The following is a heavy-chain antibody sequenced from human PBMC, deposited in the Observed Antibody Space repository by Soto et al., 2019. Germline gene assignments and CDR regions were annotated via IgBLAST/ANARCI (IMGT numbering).Heavy chain of an antibody. D-gene: IGHD6-13*01. Sequence: SETLSLTCTVSGGSISSSSYYWGWIRQPPGKGLEWIGSIYYSGSTYYNPSLKSRVTISVDTSKNQFSLKLSSVTAADTAVYYCARQGVAAAGDYYYGMDVWGQGTTVTVSS. CDR1: GGSISSSSYY. CDR2: IYYSGST. V-gene: IGHV4-39*01. J-gene: IGHJ6*02. CDR3: ARQGVAAAGDYYYGMDV.